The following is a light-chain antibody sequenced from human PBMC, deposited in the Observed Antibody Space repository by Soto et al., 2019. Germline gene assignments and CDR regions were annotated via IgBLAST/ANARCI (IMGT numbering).Light chain of an antibody. CDR2: EVD. V-gene: IGLV2-14*01. Sequence: QSALTQPASVSGSPGQSITISCTGTISDVGGYNYVSWYQQHPGKAPKLMIYEVDSRPSGVSNRFSGSKSGNTASLTISGLQAEDEADYYCNSHTSGDFRVFGTGTKLTVL. CDR1: ISDVGGYNY. CDR3: NSHTSGDFRV. J-gene: IGLJ1*01.